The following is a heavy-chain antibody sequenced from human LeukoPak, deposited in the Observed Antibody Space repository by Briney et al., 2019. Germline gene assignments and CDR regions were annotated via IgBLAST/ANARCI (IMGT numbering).Heavy chain of an antibody. J-gene: IGHJ4*02. D-gene: IGHD3-22*01. V-gene: IGHV1-18*01. CDR1: GYTFTSYG. CDR3: ATFPTYYYDSSGYVPQN. CDR2: ISAYNGNT. Sequence: ASVKVSCKASGYTFTSYGISWVRQAPGQGLEWMGWISAYNGNTNYAQKLQGRVTITTDTSTSTAYMELRSLRSDDTAVYYCATFPTYYYDSSGYVPQNWGQGTLVTVSS.